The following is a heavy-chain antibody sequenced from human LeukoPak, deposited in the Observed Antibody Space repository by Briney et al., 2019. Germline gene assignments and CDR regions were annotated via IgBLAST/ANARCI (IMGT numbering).Heavy chain of an antibody. CDR2: IYSGGST. CDR3: ARERDFSSWGFGS. V-gene: IGHV3-53*01. J-gene: IGHJ4*02. Sequence: GGSLRLSCAASGFIVSSSYMSWVRQAPGKGLEWVSVIYSGGSTYYADSVKGRFTISRDNSKNTLYLQMNGLRAEDTAVYYCARERDFSSWGFGSWGQGTLVTVSS. CDR1: GFIVSSSY. D-gene: IGHD3-16*01.